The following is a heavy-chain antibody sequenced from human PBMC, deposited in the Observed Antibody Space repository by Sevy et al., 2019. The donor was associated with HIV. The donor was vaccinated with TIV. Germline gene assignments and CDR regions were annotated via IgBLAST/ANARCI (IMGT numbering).Heavy chain of an antibody. V-gene: IGHV1-2*02. D-gene: IGHD2-2*02. CDR3: ARVVEPAAIDPYYYGVDV. Sequence: ASVKVSCKASGYTFTDYYIHWVRQAPGQGLEWMGWINPKSGGTNYAQKFHGRVTMTRDTSISPAIMEVSGLRSDDTAVYYCARVVEPAAIDPYYYGVDVWGPGATVTVSS. CDR2: INPKSGGT. CDR1: GYTFTDYY. J-gene: IGHJ6*02.